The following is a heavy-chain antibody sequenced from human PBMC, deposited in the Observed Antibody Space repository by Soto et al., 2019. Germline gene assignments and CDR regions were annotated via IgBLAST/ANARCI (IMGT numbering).Heavy chain of an antibody. CDR2: IYYSGST. J-gene: IGHJ3*02. V-gene: IGHV4-59*01. CDR3: ARRYGKNAFDI. D-gene: IGHD5-18*01. CDR1: GGSISSYY. Sequence: PSETLSLTCTVSGGSISSYYWSWIRQPPGKGLEWIGYIYYSGSTNYNPSLKSRVTISVDASKNQFSLKLSSVTAADTAVYYCARRYGKNAFDIWGQGKMVTVS.